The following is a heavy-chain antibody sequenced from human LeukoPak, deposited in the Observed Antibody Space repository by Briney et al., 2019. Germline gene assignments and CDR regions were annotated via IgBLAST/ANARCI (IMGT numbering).Heavy chain of an antibody. CDR2: ISGSGSYT. J-gene: IGHJ4*02. D-gene: IGHD6-19*01. Sequence: GGSLRLSCAASGLTVSDYSMSWVRQAPGKGLEWVSAISGSGSYTDYADSVKGRFTISRDNSKNTLYLQMNSLRAEDTAVYYCARRSGIAVAGAFDYWGQGTLVTVSS. CDR1: GLTVSDYS. V-gene: IGHV3-23*01. CDR3: ARRSGIAVAGAFDY.